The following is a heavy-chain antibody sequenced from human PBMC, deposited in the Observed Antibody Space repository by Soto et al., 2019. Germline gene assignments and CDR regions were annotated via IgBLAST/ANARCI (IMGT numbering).Heavy chain of an antibody. V-gene: IGHV4-31*03. J-gene: IGHJ3*02. D-gene: IGHD3-16*02. Sequence: SETLSLTCTVSGGSISSGGYYWSWIRQHPGKGLEWIGYIYYSGSTYYNPSLKSRVTISVDTSKNQFSLKLSSVTAADTAVYYCARDKGNYVWGSYRPTWAFDIWGQGTMVTVSS. CDR2: IYYSGST. CDR3: ARDKGNYVWGSYRPTWAFDI. CDR1: GGSISSGGYY.